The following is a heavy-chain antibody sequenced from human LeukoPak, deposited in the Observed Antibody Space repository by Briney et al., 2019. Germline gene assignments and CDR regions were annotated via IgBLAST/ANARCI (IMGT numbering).Heavy chain of an antibody. V-gene: IGHV3-48*02. CDR2: ISSTRSTI. Sequence: PGGSLRLSCSASGFTFSSYAMNWVGQAPGKGLEWVSYISSTRSTIYYADSVRGGFTISRENEKNSLYVQMNSLRDEDTAVYYCAREGATTAFDYWGQGTLVTVPS. J-gene: IGHJ4*02. CDR1: GFTFSSYA. CDR3: AREGATTAFDY. D-gene: IGHD1-26*01.